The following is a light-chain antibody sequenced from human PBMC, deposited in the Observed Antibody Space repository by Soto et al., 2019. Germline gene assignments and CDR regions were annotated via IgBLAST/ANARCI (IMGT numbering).Light chain of an antibody. CDR3: CSFADSSTFYV. Sequence: QSALTQPASVSGSPGQSITISCTGTSSDVGSSNLVSWYQQHPGKAPKLIIYEGSRRPSGVSGRFSGSKSGNTASLTISGLQAEDEADYYCCSFADSSTFYVFGTGTKSPS. CDR1: SSDVGSSNL. V-gene: IGLV2-23*01. J-gene: IGLJ1*01. CDR2: EGS.